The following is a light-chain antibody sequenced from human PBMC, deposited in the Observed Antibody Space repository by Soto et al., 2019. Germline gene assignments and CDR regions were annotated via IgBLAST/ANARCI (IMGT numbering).Light chain of an antibody. CDR2: GAS. V-gene: IGKV3-15*01. CDR3: QQYHYWWA. Sequence: EILLTQSPDTLSVSPGERATLSCRASESIDSNLAWYQQTPGKAPRLLIYGASTRASDVPARLSGSGAGTEFTLPIRSLQSEDFAFYDCQQYHYWWAFGQGTKVDI. CDR1: ESIDSN. J-gene: IGKJ1*01.